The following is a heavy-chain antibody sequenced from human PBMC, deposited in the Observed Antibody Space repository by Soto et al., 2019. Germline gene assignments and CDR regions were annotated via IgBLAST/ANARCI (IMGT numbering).Heavy chain of an antibody. CDR2: IIAYNGKT. J-gene: IGHJ5*02. CDR1: GYTFTSYG. V-gene: IGHV1-18*04. D-gene: IGHD5-18*01. CDR3: ASDERGYSYGP. Sequence: ASVKVSFKASGYTFTSYGISWVRQAPGQGLEWMGWIIAYNGKTNYAQKLQGRVTMTTDTATSTAYMELRSLRPDDTAVYHCASDERGYSYGPWGQGTLVTVSS.